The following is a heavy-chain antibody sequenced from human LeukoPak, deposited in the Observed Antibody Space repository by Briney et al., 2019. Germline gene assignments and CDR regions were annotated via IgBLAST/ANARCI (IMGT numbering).Heavy chain of an antibody. D-gene: IGHD1-26*01. J-gene: IGHJ4*02. CDR1: GYTFTSYY. CDR3: ARDWLGGATSYYFDY. Sequence: RASVKVSCKASGYTFTSYYMHWVRQAPGQGLEWMGIFNPSGGSTSYAQKFQGRVTMTRDTSTSTVYMELSSLRSEDTAVYYCARDWLGGATSYYFDYWGQGTLVTVSS. V-gene: IGHV1-46*01. CDR2: FNPSGGST.